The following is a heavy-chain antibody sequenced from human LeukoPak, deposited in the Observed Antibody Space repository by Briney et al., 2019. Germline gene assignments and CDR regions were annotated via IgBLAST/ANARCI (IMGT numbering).Heavy chain of an antibody. J-gene: IGHJ4*02. D-gene: IGHD5-18*01. Sequence: PGGSLRLSCAASGFTFSSFWMHWVRHTPGLGRVWVSRIKGDGSSTSYADSVKGRFAISRDNAKYTLYLQMHSMRAEVTAVYYCARDGYSFGHDFDYWGQGTLVTVSS. CDR2: IKGDGSST. V-gene: IGHV3-74*01. CDR1: GFTFSSFW. CDR3: ARDGYSFGHDFDY.